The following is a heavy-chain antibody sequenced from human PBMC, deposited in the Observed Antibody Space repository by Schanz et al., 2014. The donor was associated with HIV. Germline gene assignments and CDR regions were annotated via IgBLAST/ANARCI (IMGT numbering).Heavy chain of an antibody. CDR3: ARDSTDYYDSSGYQY. CDR2: ISNYIGNT. Sequence: QVQLVQSGTEVKKPGASVTVSCKASGYTFTNYAINWVRQAPGQGLEWMGWISNYIGNTDYAQNLQGRVTMTTDTFTSTAYMELRSLRSDETAVYYCARDSTDYYDSSGYQYWGQGTLVTVSS. CDR1: GYTFTNYA. V-gene: IGHV1-18*01. J-gene: IGHJ4*02. D-gene: IGHD3-22*01.